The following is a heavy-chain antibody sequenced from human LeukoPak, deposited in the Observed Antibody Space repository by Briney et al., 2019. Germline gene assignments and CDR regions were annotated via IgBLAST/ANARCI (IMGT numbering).Heavy chain of an antibody. CDR1: GFTFSSYW. Sequence: SGGSLRLSCAASGFTFSSYWMHWVRQAPGKGLVWVSRINPAGSSTSSADSMEGRFTISRDNAKNSLYLQMNSLRADDTAVYYCARAPIDSNSWYQAFDVWGQGTMVTVSS. J-gene: IGHJ3*01. V-gene: IGHV3-74*01. CDR2: INPAGSST. CDR3: ARAPIDSNSWYQAFDV. D-gene: IGHD6-13*01.